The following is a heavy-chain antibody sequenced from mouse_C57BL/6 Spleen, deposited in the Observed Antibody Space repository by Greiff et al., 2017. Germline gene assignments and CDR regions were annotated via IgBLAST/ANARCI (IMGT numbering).Heavy chain of an antibody. Sequence: EVKLMESGGGLVKPGGSLKLSCAASGFTFSSYAMSWVRQTPEKRLEWVATISDGGSYTYYPDNVKGRFTISRDNTKNNLYLQMSQLKSEDTAMYYCERGLIYDGYYFDYWGQGTTLTVSS. V-gene: IGHV5-4*03. D-gene: IGHD2-3*01. CDR1: GFTFSSYA. CDR3: ERGLIYDGYYFDY. J-gene: IGHJ2*01. CDR2: ISDGGSYT.